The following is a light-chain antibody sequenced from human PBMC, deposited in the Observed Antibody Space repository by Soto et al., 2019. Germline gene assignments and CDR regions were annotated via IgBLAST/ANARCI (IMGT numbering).Light chain of an antibody. CDR3: LRYNAFSQT. CDR2: DAS. Sequence: DIQMTQSPSTLSASIGDRVTITCRASQSMNDWLAWYQQKPGKAPKVLIYDASSLQSGVPSRFSGSRSGTEFTLTIDSLQPDEVATYYCLRYNAFSQTFGQGTKVEI. J-gene: IGKJ1*01. V-gene: IGKV1-5*01. CDR1: QSMNDW.